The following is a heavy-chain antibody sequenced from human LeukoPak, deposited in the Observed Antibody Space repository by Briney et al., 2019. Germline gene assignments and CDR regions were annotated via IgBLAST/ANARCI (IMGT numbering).Heavy chain of an antibody. CDR3: AKDLDGAARPPFDY. V-gene: IGHV3-23*01. D-gene: IGHD6-6*01. J-gene: IGHJ4*02. Sequence: GGSLSLSCSASGFTLCIFAMIWVGEAPGEGLEGFADISGSGGSTYYADSVKGRFTISRDNSKNTLYLQMNSLRAEDTAVYYCAKDLDGAARPPFDYWGQGTLVTVSS. CDR2: ISGSGGST. CDR1: GFTLCIFA.